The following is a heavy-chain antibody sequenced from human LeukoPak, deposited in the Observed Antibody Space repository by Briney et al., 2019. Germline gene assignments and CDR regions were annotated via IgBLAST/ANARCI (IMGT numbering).Heavy chain of an antibody. CDR2: IHYSGST. V-gene: IGHV4-61*01. Sequence: SQTLSLTCTVSGGSISSGSYYWSWIRQPPGKGLEWIGYIHYSGSTNYNPSLKRRVTISVDTSKNQFSLKLSSVTAADTAVYYCARVEEGYGSGRRENYYYYYMDVWGKGTTVTISS. CDR1: GGSISSGSYY. D-gene: IGHD3-10*01. J-gene: IGHJ6*03. CDR3: ARVEEGYGSGRRENYYYYYMDV.